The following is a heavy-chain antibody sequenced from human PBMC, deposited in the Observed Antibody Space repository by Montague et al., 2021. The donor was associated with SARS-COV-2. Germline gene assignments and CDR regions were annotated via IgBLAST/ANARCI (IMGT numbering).Heavy chain of an antibody. CDR1: GFSFSEYA. CDR2: ISYDGSNK. CDR3: AGDRDTRHTTPIDY. D-gene: IGHD2-15*01. Sequence: SLRLSCAASGFSFSEYAMHWVRQAPGKGLEWVAIISYDGSNKYYAVSVKGRFTISRDNSKNTLFLQMSSLRAEDTAVYFCAGDRDTRHTTPIDYWGQGTLVTVSS. V-gene: IGHV3-30*04. J-gene: IGHJ4*02.